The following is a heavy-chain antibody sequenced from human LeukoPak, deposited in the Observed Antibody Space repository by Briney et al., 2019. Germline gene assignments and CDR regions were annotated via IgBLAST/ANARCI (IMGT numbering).Heavy chain of an antibody. V-gene: IGHV3-23*01. J-gene: IGHJ4*02. CDR2: ISGGSGST. CDR3: AKHRFESGGYHSTD. Sequence: PGGSLRLSCAASGFTFSSYAMSWVRQAPGKGLEWVSAISGGSGSTYCADSVKGRFTISRDNSKNTLYQQMNSLRDEDTAVYYCAKHRFESGGYHSTDWGQGTLVTVSS. CDR1: GFTFSSYA. D-gene: IGHD3-22*01.